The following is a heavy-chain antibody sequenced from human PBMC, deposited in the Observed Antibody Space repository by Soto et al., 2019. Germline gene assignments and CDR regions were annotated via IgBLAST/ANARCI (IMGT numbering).Heavy chain of an antibody. CDR2: ISGSGGST. D-gene: IGHD1-26*01. Sequence: GGSLRLSCAASGFTFSSYAMSWVRQAPGKGLEWVSAISGSGGSTYYADSVKGRFTISRDNSKNTLYLQMNSLRAEDTAVYYCAKSTQLLVFQTSPFDYWGQGTLVTVSS. CDR3: AKSTQLLVFQTSPFDY. V-gene: IGHV3-23*01. J-gene: IGHJ4*02. CDR1: GFTFSSYA.